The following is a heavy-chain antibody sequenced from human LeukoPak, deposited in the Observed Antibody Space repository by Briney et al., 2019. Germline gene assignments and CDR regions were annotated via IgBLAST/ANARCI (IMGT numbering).Heavy chain of an antibody. D-gene: IGHD4-11*01. Sequence: PGGSLRLSCAASGFTVSSNEMSWVRQAPGKGLEWVSVISGSSMSTYYADSVKGRFTVSRDNSKNTVYLQMSSLRVEDSAIYYCGKDSRPSVTTFRSRWTDYWGQGILVTVSS. V-gene: IGHV3-23*01. J-gene: IGHJ4*02. CDR2: ISGSSMST. CDR1: GFTVSSNE. CDR3: GKDSRPSVTTFRSRWTDY.